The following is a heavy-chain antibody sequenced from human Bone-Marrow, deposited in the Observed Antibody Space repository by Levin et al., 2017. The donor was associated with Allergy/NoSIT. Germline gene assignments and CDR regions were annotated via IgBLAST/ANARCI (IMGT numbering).Heavy chain of an antibody. CDR1: GFSLSTSGVG. CDR3: AHSSGYCSGGTCYYVPAH. CDR2: IYWNDDK. Sequence: SGPTLVKPTQTLTLTCTFSGFSLSTSGVGVGWIRQPPGKALEWLALIYWNDDKRYSPSLKSRLTITKDTSKNQVVLTMTNMDPVDTATYYCAHSSGYCSGGTCYYVPAHWGQGTLVTVSS. V-gene: IGHV2-5*01. D-gene: IGHD2-15*01. J-gene: IGHJ4*02.